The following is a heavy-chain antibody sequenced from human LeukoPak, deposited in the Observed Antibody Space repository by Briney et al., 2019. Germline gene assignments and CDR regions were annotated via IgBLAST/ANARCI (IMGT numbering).Heavy chain of an antibody. D-gene: IGHD2-21*02. CDR2: INPNSGGT. CDR3: ARGVAYCGGDCYPIAP. V-gene: IGHV1-2*02. J-gene: IGHJ5*02. CDR1: GYTFTGYY. Sequence: ASVKVSCKASGYTFTGYYMHWVRQAPGQGLEWMGWINPNSGGTNYAQKFQGRVTMIRDTSISTAYMELSRLRSDDTAVYYCARGVAYCGGDCYPIAPWGQGTLVTVSS.